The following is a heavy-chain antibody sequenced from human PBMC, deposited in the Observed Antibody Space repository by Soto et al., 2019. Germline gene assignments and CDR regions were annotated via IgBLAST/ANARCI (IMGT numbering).Heavy chain of an antibody. CDR3: ARAIGNWNQPYYYYGMDV. Sequence: SETLSLTCTVSGGSVSSGSYYWSWIRQPPGKGLEWIGYIYYSGSTNYNPSLKSRVTISVDTSKNQFSLKLSSVTAADTAAYYCARAIGNWNQPYYYYGMDVWGQGTTVTVSS. J-gene: IGHJ6*02. CDR1: GGSVSSGSYY. D-gene: IGHD1-1*01. V-gene: IGHV4-61*01. CDR2: IYYSGST.